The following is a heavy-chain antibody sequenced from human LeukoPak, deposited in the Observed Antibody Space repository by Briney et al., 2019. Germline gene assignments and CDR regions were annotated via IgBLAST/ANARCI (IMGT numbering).Heavy chain of an antibody. V-gene: IGHV3-7*01. Sequence: GGSLRLSCAASGFTFSSYWMNWVRQAPGKGLEWVANIKQDGSESHFVDSVKGRFTISRDNAKNSLYMQMNSLRVEDTAVYYCARIWSPYDYWGQGTLVTVSS. CDR2: IKQDGSES. J-gene: IGHJ4*02. CDR3: ARIWSPYDY. D-gene: IGHD3-16*01. CDR1: GFTFSSYW.